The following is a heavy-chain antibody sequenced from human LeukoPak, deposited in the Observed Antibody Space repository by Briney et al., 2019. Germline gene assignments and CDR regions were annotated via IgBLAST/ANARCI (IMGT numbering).Heavy chain of an antibody. Sequence: SETLSLTCTVSGGSISSSSYYWGWIRQPPGKGLEWIGTIYYSGSTHYNPSLKSRVTISVDTSKNQFSLKLSSVTAADTAVYYCARIYYDFWSGLGMDVWGQGTTVTVSS. D-gene: IGHD3-3*01. CDR2: IYYSGST. CDR1: GGSISSSSYY. V-gene: IGHV4-39*07. CDR3: ARIYYDFWSGLGMDV. J-gene: IGHJ6*02.